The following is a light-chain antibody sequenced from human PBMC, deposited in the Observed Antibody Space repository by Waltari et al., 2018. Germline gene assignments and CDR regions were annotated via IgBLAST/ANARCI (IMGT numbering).Light chain of an antibody. V-gene: IGKV3-15*01. CDR3: QQYNNWPPEDT. CDR2: GAS. Sequence: EIVMTQSPATLSVSPGEGATLSCRASQSVSSNLAGYQHKPGQAPRLLIYGASTRATGIPARVSGSGSGTEFTLTISSLQSEDFAFYYCQQYNNWPPEDTFGQGTKLEIK. CDR1: QSVSSN. J-gene: IGKJ2*01.